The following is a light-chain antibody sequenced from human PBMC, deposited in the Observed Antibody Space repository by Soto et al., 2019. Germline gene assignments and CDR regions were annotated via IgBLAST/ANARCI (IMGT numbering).Light chain of an antibody. CDR2: DVS. Sequence: QSALTQPASVPGSPGQSITISCPGTRSDVGGYNYVSWYQQHPGKAPKLMIYDVSNRPSGVSNRFSGSKSGNTASLTISGLQAEDEADYYCSSYTSSSTLLYVFGTGTKLTVL. CDR1: RSDVGGYNY. CDR3: SSYTSSSTLLYV. J-gene: IGLJ1*01. V-gene: IGLV2-14*01.